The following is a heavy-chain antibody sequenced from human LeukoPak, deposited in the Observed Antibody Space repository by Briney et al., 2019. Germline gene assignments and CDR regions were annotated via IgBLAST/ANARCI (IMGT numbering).Heavy chain of an antibody. D-gene: IGHD3-3*01. V-gene: IGHV3-48*02. Sequence: PGGSLRLSCVASGFTVSSNYMNWVRQAPGKGLEWVSYISSSSSTIYYADSVKGRFTISRDNAKNSLYLQMNSLRDEDTAVYYCARDYDFWSGYINDAFDTWGQGTMVTVSS. J-gene: IGHJ3*02. CDR2: ISSSSSTI. CDR1: GFTVSSNY. CDR3: ARDYDFWSGYINDAFDT.